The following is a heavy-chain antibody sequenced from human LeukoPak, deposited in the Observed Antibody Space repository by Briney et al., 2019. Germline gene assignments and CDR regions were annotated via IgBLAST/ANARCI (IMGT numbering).Heavy chain of an antibody. V-gene: IGHV3-23*01. D-gene: IGHD3-22*01. J-gene: IGHJ4*02. CDR3: ARDETIVVVTPFDY. CDR2: ISGIGGST. Sequence: GGSLRLSCAASGFTFTSYGMSWVRQAPGKWLEWVSAISGIGGSTYYADSVNGRFTIYRDNAKNSLYLQMNSLRAEDTAVYYCARDETIVVVTPFDYWGQGTLVTVSS. CDR1: GFTFTSYG.